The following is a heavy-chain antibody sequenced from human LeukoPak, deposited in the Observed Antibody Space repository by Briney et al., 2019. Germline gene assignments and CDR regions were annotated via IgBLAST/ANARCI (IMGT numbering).Heavy chain of an antibody. J-gene: IGHJ4*02. D-gene: IGHD3-22*01. Sequence: ASVKVSCKASGYTFTNDYMHLVREAPGQGLEWMGMINPSGGSTIYAQQFQGRVTITRHMSTTTVYVEVSSLGSEDMAVYYCARHHLYDSSGDGRYYFDYWGQGTLVTVSS. CDR3: ARHHLYDSSGDGRYYFDY. CDR2: INPSGGST. CDR1: GYTFTNDY. V-gene: IGHV1-46*01.